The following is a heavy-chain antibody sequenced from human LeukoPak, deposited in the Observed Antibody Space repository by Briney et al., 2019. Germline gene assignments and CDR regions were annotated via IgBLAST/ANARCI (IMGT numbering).Heavy chain of an antibody. Sequence: SETLSLTCAVSGYSISSGYYWGWIRQPPGKRLEWIGSIYHSGSTYYNPSLKSRVTISVDTSKNQFSLKLSSVTAADTAVYYCARRAPSPYYMDVWGKGTTVTVSS. V-gene: IGHV4-38-2*01. CDR2: IYHSGST. CDR1: GYSISSGYY. J-gene: IGHJ6*03. CDR3: ARRAPSPYYMDV. D-gene: IGHD6-6*01.